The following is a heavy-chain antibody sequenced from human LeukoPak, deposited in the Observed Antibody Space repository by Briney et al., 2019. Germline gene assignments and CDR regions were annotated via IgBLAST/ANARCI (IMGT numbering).Heavy chain of an antibody. V-gene: IGHV3-23*01. J-gene: IGHJ4*02. D-gene: IGHD6-19*01. CDR2: ISGSGGST. CDR3: AKAGGSYSSGWFRSPHFDY. CDR1: GFTFSSYA. Sequence: GGSLRLSCAASGFTFSSYAMSWVRQAPGKGLEWVSAISGSGGSTYYADSVKGRFTISRDNSKNTLYLQMNGLRAEDTAVYYCAKAGGSYSSGWFRSPHFDYWGQGTLVTVSS.